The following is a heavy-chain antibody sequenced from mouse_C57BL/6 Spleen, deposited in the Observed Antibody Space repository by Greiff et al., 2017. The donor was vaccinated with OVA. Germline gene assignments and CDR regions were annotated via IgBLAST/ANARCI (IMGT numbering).Heavy chain of an antibody. V-gene: IGHV5-6*01. D-gene: IGHD2-4*01. Sequence: EVKLMESGGDLVKPGGSLKLSCAASGFTFSSYGMSWVRQTPDKRLEWVATISSGGSYTYYPDSVKGRFTISRDNAKNTLYLQMSSLKSEDTAMYYCARPAGVYYDYGEAYWGQGTLVTVSA. CDR3: ARPAGVYYDYGEAY. CDR2: ISSGGSYT. CDR1: GFTFSSYG. J-gene: IGHJ3*01.